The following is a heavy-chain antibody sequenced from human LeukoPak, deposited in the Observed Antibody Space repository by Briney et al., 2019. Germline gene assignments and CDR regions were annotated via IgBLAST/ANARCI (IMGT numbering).Heavy chain of an antibody. CDR2: INHSGST. J-gene: IGHJ3*02. CDR1: GYSISSGNY. Sequence: SETLSLTCTVSGYSISSGNYWDWIRQPPGKGLEWIGEINHSGSTNYNPSLKSRVTISVDTSKNQFSLKLSSVTAADTAVYYCARTTVVVTAHDAFDIWGQGTMVTVSS. CDR3: ARTTVVVTAHDAFDI. V-gene: IGHV4-38-2*02. D-gene: IGHD2-21*02.